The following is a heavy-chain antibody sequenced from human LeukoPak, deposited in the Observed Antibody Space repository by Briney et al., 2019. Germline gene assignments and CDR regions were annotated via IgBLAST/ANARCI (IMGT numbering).Heavy chain of an antibody. V-gene: IGHV4-34*01. CDR3: ARGKFSTVVKRPNWFDP. CDR2: INHSGST. Sequence: SETLSLTCAVYGGSFSGYYWSWIRQPPGKGLEWIGEINHSGSTNYNPSLKSRVTITVDTSKNQFSLKLSSVTAADTAVYYCARGKFSTVVKRPNWFDPWGQGTLVTVSS. CDR1: GGSFSGYY. J-gene: IGHJ5*02. D-gene: IGHD4-23*01.